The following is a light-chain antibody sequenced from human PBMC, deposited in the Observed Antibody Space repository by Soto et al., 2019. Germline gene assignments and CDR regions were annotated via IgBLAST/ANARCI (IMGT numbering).Light chain of an antibody. CDR1: SSDVGGYDY. CDR2: EVS. CDR3: ISFGGSNV. V-gene: IGLV2-8*01. J-gene: IGLJ1*01. Sequence: QSVLTQPPSASGSPGQSVTISCTGTSSDVGGYDYVSWYQQHPGKAPKLMIYEVSKRPSGVPDRFSGSKSGNTASLTVSGLQAEDEADYYCISFGGSNVFGTGTQLTVL.